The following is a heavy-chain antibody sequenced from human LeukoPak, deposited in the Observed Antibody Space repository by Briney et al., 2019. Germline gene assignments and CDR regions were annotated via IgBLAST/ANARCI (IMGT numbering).Heavy chain of an antibody. D-gene: IGHD3-10*01. CDR2: INPNSGGT. CDR3: AREYYYGSGNYYNRIDY. J-gene: IGHJ4*02. CDR1: GYTFTDYY. Sequence: ASVKVSCKASGYTFTDYYMHWVRQAPGQGLEWMGWINPNSGGTNDAQKFQGRVTMTRDTSISTAYMVLNRLRSDDTAVYYCAREYYYGSGNYYNRIDYWGQGTLVTVSS. V-gene: IGHV1-2*02.